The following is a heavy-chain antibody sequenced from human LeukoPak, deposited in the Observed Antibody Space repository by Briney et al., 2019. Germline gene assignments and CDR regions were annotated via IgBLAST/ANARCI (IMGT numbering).Heavy chain of an antibody. CDR1: GYTFTGYY. V-gene: IGHV1-2*02. CDR3: ARDRVVVVPAATRSSHYYYYGMDV. J-gene: IGHJ6*02. CDR2: INPNSGGT. D-gene: IGHD2-2*01. Sequence: ASVKVSCKASGYTFTGYYMHWVRQAPGQGLEWMGWINPNSGGTSYAQKFQGRVTMTRDTSISTAYMELSRLRSDDTAVYYCARDRVVVVPAATRSSHYYYYGMDVWGQGTTVTVSS.